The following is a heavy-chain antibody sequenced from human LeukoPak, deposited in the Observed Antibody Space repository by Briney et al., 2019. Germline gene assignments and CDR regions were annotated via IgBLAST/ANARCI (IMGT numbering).Heavy chain of an antibody. V-gene: IGHV4-34*01. CDR3: ARASQRQTYFNAFDI. Sequence: SETLSLTCAVYIGTFSGHYWSWIRQSPGKGLEGIGEIDHTGNSNYKSALKSRVTMAVDTSKNQFSLKLSSVTAADTAIYYCARASQRQTYFNAFDIWGQGTVVTVSA. D-gene: IGHD2/OR15-2a*01. CDR1: IGTFSGHY. CDR2: IDHTGNS. J-gene: IGHJ3*02.